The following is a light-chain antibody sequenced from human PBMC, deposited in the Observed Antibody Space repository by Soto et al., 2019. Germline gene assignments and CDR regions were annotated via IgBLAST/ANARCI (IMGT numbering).Light chain of an antibody. Sequence: QAVVTQPPSVSGAPGQRVTISCTGSSSNIGAGYDVHWYQQLPGTAPKLLIYGNSNRPSGVPDRCSGSKSGTSASLAITGLQAEDEADYYCQSYDSSLSALFGGGTKVTVL. CDR3: QSYDSSLSAL. J-gene: IGLJ2*01. CDR1: SSNIGAGYD. CDR2: GNS. V-gene: IGLV1-40*01.